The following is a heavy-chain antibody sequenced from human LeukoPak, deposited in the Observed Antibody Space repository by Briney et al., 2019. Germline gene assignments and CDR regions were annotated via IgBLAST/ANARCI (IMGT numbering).Heavy chain of an antibody. D-gene: IGHD3-22*01. V-gene: IGHV4-30-4*01. Sequence: PSETLSLTCTVSGGSITSGDYYWSWIRQPPGKGLEWIGYMYYSGSTYYNPSLKSRATISVDTSKNQSSLKLSSVTAADTAVYYCARPYYYDSRIDPWGQGTLVTVSS. CDR2: MYYSGST. CDR3: ARPYYYDSRIDP. CDR1: GGSITSGDYY. J-gene: IGHJ5*02.